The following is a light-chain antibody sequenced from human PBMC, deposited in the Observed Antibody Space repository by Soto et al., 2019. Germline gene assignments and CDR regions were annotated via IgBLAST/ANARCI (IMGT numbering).Light chain of an antibody. CDR3: QQRSNWPCT. Sequence: EIVMSQTPQTLSLSPGERATLSCRASQSVSSYLAWYQQKPGQAPRLLIYDASNRATGIPARFSGSGSGTDFTLTISSLEPEDFAVYYCQQRSNWPCTFGQGARLEIK. V-gene: IGKV3-11*01. CDR1: QSVSSY. CDR2: DAS. J-gene: IGKJ5*01.